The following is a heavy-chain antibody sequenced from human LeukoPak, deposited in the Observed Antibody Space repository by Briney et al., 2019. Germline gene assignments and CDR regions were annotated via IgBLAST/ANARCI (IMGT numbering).Heavy chain of an antibody. Sequence: GGSLRLSCAASGFTFSSYAMSWVRQAPGKGLEWVSAISGSGGSTYYADSVKGRFTISRDNSKNTLYLQMNSLRAEDTAVYYCAKSSQIDIVVVPAASFDYWGQGTLVTVSS. CDR1: GFTFSSYA. J-gene: IGHJ4*02. D-gene: IGHD2-2*01. CDR2: ISGSGGST. CDR3: AKSSQIDIVVVPAASFDY. V-gene: IGHV3-23*01.